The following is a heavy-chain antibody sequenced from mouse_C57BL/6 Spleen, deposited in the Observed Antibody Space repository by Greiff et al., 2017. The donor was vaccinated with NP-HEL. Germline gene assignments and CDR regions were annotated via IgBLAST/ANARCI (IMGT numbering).Heavy chain of an antibody. CDR2: ISYDGSN. V-gene: IGHV3-6*01. J-gene: IGHJ2*01. CDR1: GYSITSGYY. D-gene: IGHD1-1*01. Sequence: ESGPGLVKPSQSLSLTCSVTGYSITSGYYWNWIRQFPGNKLEWMGYISYDGSNNYNPSLKNRISITRDTSKNQFFLKLNSVTTEDTATYYCARDYGSYYFDYWGQGTTLTVSS. CDR3: ARDYGSYYFDY.